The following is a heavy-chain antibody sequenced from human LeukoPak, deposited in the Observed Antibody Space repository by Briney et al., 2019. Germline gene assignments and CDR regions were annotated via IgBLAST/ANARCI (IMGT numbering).Heavy chain of an antibody. CDR1: GDSFSSNSAA. CDR2: TYYRSKWYN. V-gene: IGHV6-1*01. J-gene: IGHJ6*03. CDR3: ARVGVNIVVVPAAKHDYYYYYMDV. Sequence: SSQTLSLTCVLSGDSFSSNSAAWHWITQSPSRGLEWLGRTYYRSKWYNDYAVSVKSRITINPDTSENQFSLQLNSVTPEDTAVYYCARVGVNIVVVPAAKHDYYYYYMDVWGKGTTVTVSS. D-gene: IGHD2-2*01.